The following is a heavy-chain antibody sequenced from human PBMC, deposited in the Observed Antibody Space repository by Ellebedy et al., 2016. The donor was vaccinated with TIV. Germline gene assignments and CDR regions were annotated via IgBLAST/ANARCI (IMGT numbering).Heavy chain of an antibody. CDR2: IKQDGSEK. CDR1: GFTFSSYW. D-gene: IGHD3-22*01. CDR3: ARARITMIVVVNYFDY. Sequence: GESLKISXAASGFTFSSYWMSWVRQAPGKGLEWVANIKQDGSEKYYVDSVKGRFTISRDNAKNSLYLQMNSLRAEDTAVYYCARARITMIVVVNYFDYWGQGTLVTVSS. V-gene: IGHV3-7*03. J-gene: IGHJ4*02.